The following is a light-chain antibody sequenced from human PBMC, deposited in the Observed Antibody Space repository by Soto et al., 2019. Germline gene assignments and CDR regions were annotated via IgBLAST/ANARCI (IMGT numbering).Light chain of an antibody. J-gene: IGLJ2*01. CDR3: QSYDSSLSGSI. V-gene: IGLV1-40*01. CDR1: SSNIGAGYD. CDR2: GNS. Sequence: QSVLTQPPSVSGAPGQRVTISCTGSSSNIGAGYDVHWYQQLPGTAPKLLIYGNSNRPSGVPDRFSGSKSGTSASLAITGLQDEDAADYYCQSYDSSLSGSIFGGGTKVTVL.